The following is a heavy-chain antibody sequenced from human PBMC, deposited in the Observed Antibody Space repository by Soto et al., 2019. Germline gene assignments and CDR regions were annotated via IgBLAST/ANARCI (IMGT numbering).Heavy chain of an antibody. Sequence: QVQLVQSGAEVKKPGSSVKVSCKASGGTFSSYAISWVRQAPGQGLEWMGGIIPIFGTANYAQKFQGRVTITADESTSTTDTELSSLRSEDTAVYYCAKADARNSCMDVWGPGPTVTVSS. CDR2: IIPIFGTA. V-gene: IGHV1-69*12. CDR3: AKADARNSCMDV. J-gene: IGHJ6*02. CDR1: GGTFSSYA.